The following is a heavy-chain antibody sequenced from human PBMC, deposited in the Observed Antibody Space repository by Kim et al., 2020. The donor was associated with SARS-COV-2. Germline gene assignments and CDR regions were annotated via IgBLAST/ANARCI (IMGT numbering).Heavy chain of an antibody. V-gene: IGHV4-61*01. CDR2: IYYSGST. CDR3: ARGMWGCSSTSCYNYYYYGMDV. Sequence: SETLSLTCTVSGGSVSSGSYYWSWIRQPPGKGLEWIGYIYYSGSTNYNPSLKSRVTISVDTSKNQFSLKLSSVTAADTAVYYCARGMWGCSSTSCYNYYYYGMDVWGQGTTVTVSS. D-gene: IGHD2-2*02. CDR1: GGSVSSGSYY. J-gene: IGHJ6*02.